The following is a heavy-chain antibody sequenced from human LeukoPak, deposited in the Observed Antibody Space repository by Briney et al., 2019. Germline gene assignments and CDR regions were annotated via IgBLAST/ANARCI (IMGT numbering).Heavy chain of an antibody. V-gene: IGHV3-33*01. CDR3: ARDDSGWYFDY. CDR2: IWYDGSNK. Sequence: GGSLRLSCAASGFTFSSYGMHWVRQAPGKGLEWVAVIWYDGSNKNYADSVKGRFTISRDNSKNTLYLQMNSLRAEDTAVYYCARDDSGWYFDYWGQGTLVTVSS. D-gene: IGHD6-19*01. CDR1: GFTFSSYG. J-gene: IGHJ4*02.